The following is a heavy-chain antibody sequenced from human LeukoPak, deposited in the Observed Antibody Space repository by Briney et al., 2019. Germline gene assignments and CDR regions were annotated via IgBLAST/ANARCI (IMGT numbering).Heavy chain of an antibody. CDR3: ARDHRGSGSRYYYYYMDV. J-gene: IGHJ6*03. CDR2: IDSVGSST. Sequence: GGSLRLSCAASGFTFSSYWMHWVRQAPGKGLVWVSRIDSVGSSTSYADSVKGRFTISRDNAKNTLYLQMNSLRAEDTAVYYCARDHRGSGSRYYYYYMDVWGKGTTVTISS. V-gene: IGHV3-74*01. D-gene: IGHD3-10*01. CDR1: GFTFSSYW.